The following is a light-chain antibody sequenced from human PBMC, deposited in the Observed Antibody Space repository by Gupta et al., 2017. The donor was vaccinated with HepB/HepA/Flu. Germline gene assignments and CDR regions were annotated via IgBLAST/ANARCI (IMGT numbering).Light chain of an antibody. CDR3: CSYAGLWITV. Sequence: HSALTQPAYVSSSPGPSITISCTGTSSDVGKYDIVSWYQQHPGKASKLLIFEVTKRPSGVANRFSGSKAGNTASLTISGLQADDEGDYYCCSYAGLWITVFGGGTKLTVL. V-gene: IGLV2-23*02. J-gene: IGLJ3*02. CDR2: EVT. CDR1: SSDVGKYDI.